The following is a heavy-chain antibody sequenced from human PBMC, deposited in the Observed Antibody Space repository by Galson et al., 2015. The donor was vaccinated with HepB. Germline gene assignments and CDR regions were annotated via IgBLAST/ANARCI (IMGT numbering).Heavy chain of an antibody. CDR1: GFTFSNYL. CDR3: RYFDNRGYGSRDY. Sequence: SLRLSCAASGFTFSNYLMTWVRLAPGKGLEWISYISSGSDIIDYADSVKGRFTISRDNAKNSLYLQMNSLRAEDTAVYYCRYFDNRGYGSRDYWGQGTLVTVSS. D-gene: IGHD3-22*01. J-gene: IGHJ4*02. V-gene: IGHV3-48*01. CDR2: ISSGSDII.